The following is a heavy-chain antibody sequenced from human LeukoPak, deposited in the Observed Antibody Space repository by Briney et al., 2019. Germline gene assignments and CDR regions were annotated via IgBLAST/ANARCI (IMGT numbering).Heavy chain of an antibody. CDR3: ARETEMAPDY. Sequence: PSETLSLTCTVSGGSISSYYWSWIRQPPGKGLEWIGYINYSGSTNYNPSLKSRVTISVDTSKNQFYLKLSSVTAADTAVYYCARETEMAPDYWGQGTLVTVSS. D-gene: IGHD5-24*01. V-gene: IGHV4-59*01. J-gene: IGHJ4*02. CDR1: GGSISSYY. CDR2: INYSGST.